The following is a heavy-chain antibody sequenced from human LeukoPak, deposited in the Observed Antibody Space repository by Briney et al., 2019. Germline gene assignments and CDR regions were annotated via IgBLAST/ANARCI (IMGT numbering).Heavy chain of an antibody. CDR1: GGTFSSYA. V-gene: IGHV1-69*13. CDR3: ASKTRAQGIAVASTDY. D-gene: IGHD6-19*01. Sequence: SVKVSCKASGGTFSSYAISWVRQAPGQGLEWMGGIIPIFGTANYAQKFQGRVTITADESTSTAYMELSSLRSQDTAVYYCASKTRAQGIAVASTDYWGQGTLVTVSS. J-gene: IGHJ4*02. CDR2: IIPIFGTA.